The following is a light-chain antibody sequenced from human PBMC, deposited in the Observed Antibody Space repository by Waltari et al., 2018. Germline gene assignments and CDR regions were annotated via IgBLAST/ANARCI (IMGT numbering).Light chain of an antibody. CDR1: RNISSY. CDR2: DAA. CDR3: QQYNHWPRT. Sequence: ETVLTPFPPTLSLSLGGSATLSCRTSRNISSYLAWYQHKSGQPPRILIHDAATRATGIPARCSGGGSGTDFTLTISSLQSEDYAVYYCQQYNHWPRTFGQGTRVDIK. V-gene: IGKV3-15*01. J-gene: IGKJ1*01.